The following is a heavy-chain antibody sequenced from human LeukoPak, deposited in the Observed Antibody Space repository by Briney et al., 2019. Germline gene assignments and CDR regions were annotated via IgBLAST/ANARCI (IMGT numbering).Heavy chain of an antibody. J-gene: IGHJ4*02. CDR3: AKNYDSTGYYYYFDY. D-gene: IGHD3-22*01. Sequence: QPGGSLRLSCAASGFTFSTYAMTWVRQAPGKGLEWVSAISSSGGSTWYADSVKGRFTISRDNSKSTLYLQMYSLRAEDTALYYCAKNYDSTGYYYYFDYWGQGTLVTVSS. V-gene: IGHV3-23*01. CDR1: GFTFSTYA. CDR2: ISSSGGST.